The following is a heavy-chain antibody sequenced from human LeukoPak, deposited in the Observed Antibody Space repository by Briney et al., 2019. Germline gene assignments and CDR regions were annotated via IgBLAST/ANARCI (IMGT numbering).Heavy chain of an antibody. V-gene: IGHV1-2*02. CDR1: GYTFTGYY. Sequence: ASVRVSCKASGYTFTGYYMHWVRQAPGQGLEWMGWINPNSGGTNYAQKFQGRVTMTRDTSISTAYMELSRLRSDDTAVYYCAREQQLDPFGMDVWGQGTTVTLSS. J-gene: IGHJ6*02. D-gene: IGHD6-13*01. CDR2: INPNSGGT. CDR3: AREQQLDPFGMDV.